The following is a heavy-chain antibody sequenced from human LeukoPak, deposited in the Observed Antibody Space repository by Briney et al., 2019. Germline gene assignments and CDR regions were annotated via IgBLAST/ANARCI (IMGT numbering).Heavy chain of an antibody. D-gene: IGHD6-6*01. V-gene: IGHV4-34*01. CDR1: GGSFSGYY. Sequence: PSETLSLTCAAYGGSFSGYYWSWIRQPPGKGLEWIGEINHSGSTNYNPSLKSRVTISVDTSKNQFSLKLSSVTAADTAVYYCARVANVWDSSSWGYYYYMDVWGKGTTVTVSS. CDR3: ARVANVWDSSSWGYYYYMDV. CDR2: INHSGST. J-gene: IGHJ6*03.